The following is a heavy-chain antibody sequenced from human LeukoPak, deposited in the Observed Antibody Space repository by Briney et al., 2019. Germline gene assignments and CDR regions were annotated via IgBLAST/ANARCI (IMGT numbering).Heavy chain of an antibody. CDR3: AREGNSYAYYFDY. CDR2: IKQDVSEK. V-gene: IGHV3-7*01. J-gene: IGHJ4*02. Sequence: SGRSLRLSCAASGFTFSSYWMNSVRQAPGKGLEWVANIKQDVSEKNYVDSVKGRFTISRDNAKNSLYLQMNSLRAEDTAVYYCAREGNSYAYYFDYWGQGTLVTVSS. D-gene: IGHD5-18*01. CDR1: GFTFSSYW.